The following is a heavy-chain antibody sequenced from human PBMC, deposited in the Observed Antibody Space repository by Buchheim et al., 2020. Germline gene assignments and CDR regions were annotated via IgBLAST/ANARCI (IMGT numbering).Heavy chain of an antibody. CDR1: GFTFSSYA. J-gene: IGHJ5*02. Sequence: EVQLLESGGGLVQPGGSLRLSCAASGFTFSSYAMSWVRQAPGKGLEWVSAISGSGGSTYYADSVKGRFTISRDTSKNTLYLQMNRLRAEDTAVYYCAKNLWVRFLEDNWFDPWGQGTL. CDR2: ISGSGGST. D-gene: IGHD3-3*01. V-gene: IGHV3-23*01. CDR3: AKNLWVRFLEDNWFDP.